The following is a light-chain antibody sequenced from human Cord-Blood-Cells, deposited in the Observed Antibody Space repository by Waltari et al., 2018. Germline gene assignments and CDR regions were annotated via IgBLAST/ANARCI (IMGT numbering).Light chain of an antibody. J-gene: IGKJ4*01. CDR3: QQLNSYPLT. CDR1: QGISSY. CDR2: AAS. Sequence: IQLTQSPSSLSASVGDRVTITCRASQGISSYLAWYQQTPGKAPKLLIYAASTLQSWFPSRCSGSGSGTDFTLTISSLQPEDFATYYGQQLNSYPLTFGGGTKVEIK. V-gene: IGKV1-9*01.